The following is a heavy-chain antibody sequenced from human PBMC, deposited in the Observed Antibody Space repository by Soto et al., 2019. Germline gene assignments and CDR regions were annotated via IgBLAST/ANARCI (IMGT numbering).Heavy chain of an antibody. CDR2: ISNDGSKN. CDR1: GFTFSNYG. CDR3: AKAADYYDSSGYYYGWYFDL. Sequence: SLRLSCAASGFTFSNYGMHWVRQAPGKGLEWVAFISNDGSKNYYADSVKGRFTISRDNSMNTLYLQMNSLRAEDTAVYYCAKAADYYDSSGYYYGWYFDLWGRGTLVTVSS. D-gene: IGHD3-22*01. J-gene: IGHJ2*01. V-gene: IGHV3-30*18.